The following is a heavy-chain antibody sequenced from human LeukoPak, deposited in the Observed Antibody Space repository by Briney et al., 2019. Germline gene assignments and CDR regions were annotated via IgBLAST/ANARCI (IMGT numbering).Heavy chain of an antibody. J-gene: IGHJ6*02. CDR3: AGERPTAGYYGMDV. D-gene: IGHD2-21*02. Sequence: GGSLRLSCAASGFTFSSYGMHWVRQAPGKGLEWVAVIWYDGSNKYYADSVKGRFTISRDNSKNTLYLQMNSLRAEDTAVYYCAGERPTAGYYGMDVWGQGTTVTVSS. V-gene: IGHV3-33*01. CDR1: GFTFSSYG. CDR2: IWYDGSNK.